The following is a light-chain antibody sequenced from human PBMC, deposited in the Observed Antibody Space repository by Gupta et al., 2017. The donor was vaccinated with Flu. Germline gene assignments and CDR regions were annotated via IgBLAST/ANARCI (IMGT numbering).Light chain of an antibody. Sequence: SGHNHYMIAWHQQQPGKAPRYWMKVEGSGTYSKGSGVPDRCSASSAGADRHLTISNLQPEDEADYYCETWGSATRMFGGGTKVTVL. J-gene: IGLJ3*02. CDR3: ETWGSATRM. V-gene: IGLV4-60*03. CDR1: SGHNHYM. CDR2: VEGSGTY.